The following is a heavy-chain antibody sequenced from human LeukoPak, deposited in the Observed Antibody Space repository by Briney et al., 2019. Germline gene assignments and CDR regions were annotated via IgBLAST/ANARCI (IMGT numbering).Heavy chain of an antibody. CDR2: VKQDGSEK. D-gene: IGHD4-17*01. V-gene: IGHV3-7*01. CDR1: GFTFSDYG. Sequence: PGGSLRLSCAASGFTFSDYGMSWVRQAPGKGLEGVADVKQDGSEKFYVDSVKGRFTISRDNAKNSLYLQMNSLRVEDTAVYYCARPTTVGSLFDYWGQGTLVTVSS. CDR3: ARPTTVGSLFDY. J-gene: IGHJ4*02.